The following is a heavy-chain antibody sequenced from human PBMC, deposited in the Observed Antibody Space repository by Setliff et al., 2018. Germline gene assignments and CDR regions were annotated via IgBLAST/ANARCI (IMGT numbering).Heavy chain of an antibody. J-gene: IGHJ4*02. CDR2: ITDDGGTT. CDR3: AKSSGSSSSTNLEY. Sequence: LPLSCSTSGFTFSSYTMNWVRQAPGKGLEWVSAITDDGGTTHYAGSVMGRFTIARDNSNSALYLQMHSLRVDDTALYYCAKSSGSSSSTNLEYLGPGTLVTVSS. D-gene: IGHD6-6*01. CDR1: GFTFSSYT. V-gene: IGHV3-23*01.